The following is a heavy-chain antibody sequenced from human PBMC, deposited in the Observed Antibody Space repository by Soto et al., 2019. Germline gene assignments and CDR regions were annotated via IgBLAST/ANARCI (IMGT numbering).Heavy chain of an antibody. D-gene: IGHD6-19*01. CDR1: GGTFSSYT. CDR2: IIPILGIA. Sequence: SVKVSCKASGGTFSSYTFSWVRQAPGQGLEWMGRIIPILGIANYAQKFQGRVTITADKSTSTAYMELSSLRSEDTAVYYCARGSSGWFYYYYHGMDVWG. V-gene: IGHV1-69*02. J-gene: IGHJ6*02. CDR3: ARGSSGWFYYYYHGMDV.